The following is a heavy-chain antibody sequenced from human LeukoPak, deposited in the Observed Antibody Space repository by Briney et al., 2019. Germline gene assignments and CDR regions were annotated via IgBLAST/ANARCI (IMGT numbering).Heavy chain of an antibody. V-gene: IGHV3-33*03. CDR2: IWYDGNNE. D-gene: IGHD3-16*02. Sequence: PGRSLSLSCAASGFTFSDYGMHWVRQAPVKGLEWVAVIWYDGNNERYADSVKGRFTVSRDNSKNTLYLQMNSLRAEDTAVYYCARTGEFSAALDYWGQGTLVTVSS. CDR3: ARTGEFSAALDY. CDR1: GFTFSDYG. J-gene: IGHJ4*02.